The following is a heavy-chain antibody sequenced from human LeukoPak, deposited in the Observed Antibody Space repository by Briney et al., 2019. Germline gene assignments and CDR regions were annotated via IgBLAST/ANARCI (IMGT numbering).Heavy chain of an antibody. J-gene: IGHJ4*02. CDR1: GFTFSSYW. CDR3: AKDRPYRVAVPFDY. Sequence: GGSLRLSCAASGFTFSSYWMSWVRQAPGKGLEWVANIKQDGSEKYYADSVKGRFTISRDNSKNTLYLQMSSLRAEDTAVYYCAKDRPYRVAVPFDYWGQGTLVTVSS. D-gene: IGHD2-2*01. V-gene: IGHV3-7*01. CDR2: IKQDGSEK.